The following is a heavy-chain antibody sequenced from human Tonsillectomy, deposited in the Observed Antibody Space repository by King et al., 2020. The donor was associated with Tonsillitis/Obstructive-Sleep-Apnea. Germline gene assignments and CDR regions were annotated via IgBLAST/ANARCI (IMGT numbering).Heavy chain of an antibody. CDR2: ISYDGRDK. J-gene: IGHJ3*02. V-gene: IGHV3-30*04. CDR3: AGXXMATIXPAFXI. CDR1: GVTFRHYA. D-gene: IGHD5-24*01. Sequence: VQLVESXGGVVQPGRSRRLSCVASGVTFRHYAMHWVRQSPGKGLEWAALISYDGRDKYYADSVKGRFTVSRDNSKNTLYLQMNFLRPEDTAVYYCAGXXMATIXPAFXIWGQXTMVTVSX.